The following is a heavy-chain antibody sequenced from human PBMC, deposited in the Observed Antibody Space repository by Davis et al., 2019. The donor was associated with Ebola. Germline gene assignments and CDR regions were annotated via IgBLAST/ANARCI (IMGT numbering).Heavy chain of an antibody. CDR3: ARTPIAAAGRGIDY. Sequence: KVSCKGSGYSFTSYWISWVRQMPGKGLEWMGRIDPSDSYTNYSPSFQGQVTISADKSISTAYLQWSSLKASDTAMYYCARTPIAAAGRGIDYWGQGTLVTVSS. CDR2: IDPSDSYT. J-gene: IGHJ4*02. V-gene: IGHV5-10-1*04. CDR1: GYSFTSYW. D-gene: IGHD6-13*01.